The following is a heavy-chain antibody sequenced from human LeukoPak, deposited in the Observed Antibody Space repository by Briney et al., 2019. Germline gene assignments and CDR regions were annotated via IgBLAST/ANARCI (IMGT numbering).Heavy chain of an antibody. D-gene: IGHD6-19*01. CDR3: ARDPRIAVAGMKYYYYYYMDV. CDR2: ISYDGSNK. CDR1: GFTFSSYA. J-gene: IGHJ6*03. V-gene: IGHV3-30*04. Sequence: PGGSLRLSCAASGFTFSSYAMHWVRQAPGKGLEWVAVISYDGSNKYYADSVKGRFTISRDNSKNTLYLQMNSLRAEDTAVYYCARDPRIAVAGMKYYYYYYMDVWGKGTTVTVSS.